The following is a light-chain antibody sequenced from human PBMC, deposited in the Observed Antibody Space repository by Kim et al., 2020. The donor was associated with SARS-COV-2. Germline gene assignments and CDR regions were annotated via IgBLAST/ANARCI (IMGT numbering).Light chain of an antibody. CDR1: SSDVGGYYY. J-gene: IGLJ1*01. CDR2: DVT. Sequence: GQPSTSTCPGTSSDVGGYYYVSWYQQHPGEVPKLVIYDVTKRPSGVSNRFSGSKSGNTASLTISGLQSEDEADYYCCSFIDTSTYVFGTGTKVTVL. V-gene: IGLV2-14*03. CDR3: CSFIDTSTYV.